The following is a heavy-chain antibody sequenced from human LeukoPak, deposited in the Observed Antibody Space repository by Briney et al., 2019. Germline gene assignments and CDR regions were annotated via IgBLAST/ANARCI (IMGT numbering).Heavy chain of an antibody. V-gene: IGHV4-34*01. D-gene: IGHD5-18*01. J-gene: IGHJ3*02. Sequence: PSETLSLTCAVYGGSFSGYYWSWIRQPPGKGLEWIGEINHSGSTYYNPSLKSRVTISVDTSKNQFSLKLSSVTAADTAVYYCARVVQLWLDAFDIWGQGTMVTVSS. CDR3: ARVVQLWLDAFDI. CDR1: GGSFSGYY. CDR2: INHSGST.